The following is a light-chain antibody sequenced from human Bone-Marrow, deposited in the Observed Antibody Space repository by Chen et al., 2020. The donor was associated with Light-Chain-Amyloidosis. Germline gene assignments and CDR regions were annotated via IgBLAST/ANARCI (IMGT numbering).Light chain of an antibody. CDR2: AAS. V-gene: IGKV1-9*01. Sequence: IQLTQSPSSLSASEGDRVTITCRARQDIVSYLAWYQQKPGKAPKLLIHAASTLYSGVPSSFSGSRARTDVSLTINGLQADDHATYDCQKLTCLPPTFGPRTTVDMK. J-gene: IGKJ3*01. CDR3: QKLTCLPPT. CDR1: QDIVSY.